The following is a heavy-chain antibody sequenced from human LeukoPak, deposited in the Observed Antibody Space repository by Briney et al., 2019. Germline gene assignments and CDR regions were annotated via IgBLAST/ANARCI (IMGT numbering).Heavy chain of an antibody. CDR1: GFTFSSYS. CDR2: ISSSSSYI. J-gene: IGHJ4*02. CDR3: ARDHYYDSSGYYFVSPPGDY. D-gene: IGHD3-22*01. Sequence: PGGSLRLSCAASGFTFSSYSMNWVRQAPGKGLEWVSSISSSSSYIYYADSVKGRFTISRDNAKNSLYLQMNSLRAEDTAVYHCARDHYYDSSGYYFVSPPGDYWGQGTLVTVSS. V-gene: IGHV3-21*01.